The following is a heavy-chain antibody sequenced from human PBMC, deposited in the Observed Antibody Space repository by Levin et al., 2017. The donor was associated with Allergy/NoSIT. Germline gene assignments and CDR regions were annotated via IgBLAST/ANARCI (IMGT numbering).Heavy chain of an antibody. V-gene: IGHV1-2*02. CDR1: GYTFTSYY. CDR3: ARAYCSSTNCLPGGY. Sequence: GASVKVSCKASGYTFTSYYIHWMRQAPGQGLDWMGWINPNFPATKYAQKFQGRVTMTRDTSITTAYMELSSLRSDDTAVYYCARAYCSSTNCLPGGYWGQGTLVTVSS. J-gene: IGHJ4*02. CDR2: INPNFPAT. D-gene: IGHD2-2*01.